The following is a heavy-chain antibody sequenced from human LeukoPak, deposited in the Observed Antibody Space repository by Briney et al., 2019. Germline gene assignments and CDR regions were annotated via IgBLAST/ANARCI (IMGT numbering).Heavy chain of an antibody. J-gene: IGHJ4*02. CDR1: GYSISSGYY. CDR3: ARVGGYSYCLYYFDY. CDR2: IYHSGST. Sequence: SETLSLTCTVSGYSISSGYYWGWIRQPPGKGLEWIGSIYHSGSTYYNPSLKSRVTISVDTSKNQFSLKLSSVTAADTAVYYCARVGGYSYCLYYFDYWGQGTLVTVSS. V-gene: IGHV4-38-2*02. D-gene: IGHD5-18*01.